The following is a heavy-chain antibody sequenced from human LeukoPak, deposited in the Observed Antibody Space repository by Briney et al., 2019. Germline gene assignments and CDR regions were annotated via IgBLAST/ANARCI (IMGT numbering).Heavy chain of an antibody. Sequence: SETLSLTCTVSGGSISSSSYYWGWIRQPPGKGLEWIGSIYYSGSTYYNPSLKSRVTISVDTSKNQFSLKLSSVTAADTAVYYRARTLGGGYYYDSSGYYDYWGQGTLVTVSS. D-gene: IGHD3-22*01. V-gene: IGHV4-39*07. CDR3: ARTLGGGYYYDSSGYYDY. CDR1: GGSISSSSYY. J-gene: IGHJ4*02. CDR2: IYYSGST.